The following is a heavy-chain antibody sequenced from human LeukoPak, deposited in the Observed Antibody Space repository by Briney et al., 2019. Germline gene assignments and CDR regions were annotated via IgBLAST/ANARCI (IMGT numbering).Heavy chain of an antibody. CDR3: ARVGYDSSGYYESKDY. CDR2: INHSGST. D-gene: IGHD3-22*01. Sequence: PSETLSLTCAVYGGSFSGYYWSWIRQPPGKGLEGSGEINHSGSTNDNPSPKSRVTISVDTSKNQFYLKLSSVTAADTAVYYCARVGYDSSGYYESKDYWGQGTLVTVSS. CDR1: GGSFSGYY. J-gene: IGHJ4*02. V-gene: IGHV4-34*01.